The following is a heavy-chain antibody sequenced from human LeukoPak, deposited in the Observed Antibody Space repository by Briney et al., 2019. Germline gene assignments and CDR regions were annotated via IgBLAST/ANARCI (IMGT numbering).Heavy chain of an antibody. CDR1: GFTFSSYW. J-gene: IGHJ4*02. V-gene: IGHV3-74*01. CDR3: AREQGSFDY. CDR2: IHSDGIGT. Sequence: GGSLRLSCATSGFTFSSYWMHWIRQAPGKGLVWVSRIHSDGIGTSYADSVRGRFTISRDNAKNTLYLQMNSLRAEDTAVYYCAREQGSFDYWGQGTLVTVSS.